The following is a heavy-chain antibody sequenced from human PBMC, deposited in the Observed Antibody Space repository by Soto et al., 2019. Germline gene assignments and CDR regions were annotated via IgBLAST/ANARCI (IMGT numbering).Heavy chain of an antibody. J-gene: IGHJ6*03. D-gene: IGHD3-10*01. CDR3: GGSGSYGDTMDV. CDR2: IIPILNIT. CDR1: GGTLNTYS. V-gene: IGHV1-69*02. Sequence: SVKVSCKASGGTLNTYSINWVRQAPGQGLEWTARIIPILNITNYAQKFQGRVTITADKSTSTAYMELRSLRSDDTAVYYCGGSGSYGDTMDVWGKGTTVTVSS.